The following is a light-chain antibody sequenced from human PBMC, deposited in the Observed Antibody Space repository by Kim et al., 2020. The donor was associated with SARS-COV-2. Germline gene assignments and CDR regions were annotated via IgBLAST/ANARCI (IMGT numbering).Light chain of an antibody. CDR3: QHYVGYPLN. Sequence: ASVGDRVTITCRASQDINTDLAWFQQKPGKAPKALIYEASTLQTGVPTKFSGSGSGTDFTLTISSLQPEDFATYYCQHYVGYPLNFGQGTRLEIK. CDR1: QDINTD. J-gene: IGKJ5*01. V-gene: IGKV1-16*02. CDR2: EAS.